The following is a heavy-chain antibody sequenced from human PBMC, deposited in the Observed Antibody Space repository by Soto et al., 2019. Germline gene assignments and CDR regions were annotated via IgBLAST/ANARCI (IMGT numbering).Heavy chain of an antibody. CDR3: ARERGRLWFGGNNYMDV. J-gene: IGHJ6*03. Sequence: PGGSLRLSCAASGFTCSSYSMNWVRQAPGKGLEWVSYISSSSSTIYYADSVKGRFTISRDNAKNSLYLQMNSLRAEDTAVYYCARERGRLWFGGNNYMDVWGKGTTVTVSS. V-gene: IGHV3-48*01. CDR2: ISSSSSTI. D-gene: IGHD3-10*01. CDR1: GFTCSSYS.